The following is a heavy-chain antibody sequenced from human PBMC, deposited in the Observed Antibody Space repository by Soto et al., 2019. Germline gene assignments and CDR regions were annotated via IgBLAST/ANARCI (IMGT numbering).Heavy chain of an antibody. J-gene: IGHJ4*02. CDR1: GFTLNNYY. CDR2: IKGDGSDP. V-gene: IGHV3-7*03. CDR3: ARDPVTAD. Sequence: GGSLRLSCAASGFTLNNYYLSWVRQAPGKGLEWVGNIKGDGSDPHYVDSVKGRFTISRDNAENSIYLQMNSLKAEDTAMYYCARDPVTADWGQGTLVTVSS.